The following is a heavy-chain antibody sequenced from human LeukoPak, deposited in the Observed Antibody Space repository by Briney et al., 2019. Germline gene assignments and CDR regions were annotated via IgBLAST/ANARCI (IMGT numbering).Heavy chain of an antibody. CDR3: SRGSFYHTEY. D-gene: IGHD5/OR15-5a*01. Sequence: ASVKVSCKASGYAFNGYFLHWNRQAPGQGLELMGWINPNSGGTNYAQKFQGSVTMTRDTSISTVYVELSRLSSDDTAVDDCSRGSFYHTEYWGQGTMIAVAS. CDR1: GYAFNGYF. J-gene: IGHJ4*02. V-gene: IGHV1-2*02. CDR2: INPNSGGT.